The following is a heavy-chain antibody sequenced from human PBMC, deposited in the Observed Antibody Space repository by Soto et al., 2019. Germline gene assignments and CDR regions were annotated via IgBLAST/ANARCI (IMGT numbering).Heavy chain of an antibody. Sequence: SETLSLTCTVSGDSIRSYYWTWIRQPPGKGLELIGYIYYSGSTRYNPSLKSRVTISVDMSKNQFSLKLSSVIAADAAVYYCARAYGGFDNGLDVWGQGTAVTVSS. D-gene: IGHD5-12*01. V-gene: IGHV4-59*01. CDR2: IYYSGST. CDR1: GDSIRSYY. J-gene: IGHJ6*02. CDR3: ARAYGGFDNGLDV.